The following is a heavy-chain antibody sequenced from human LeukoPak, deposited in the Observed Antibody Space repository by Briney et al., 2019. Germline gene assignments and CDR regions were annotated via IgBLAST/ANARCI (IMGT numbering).Heavy chain of an antibody. CDR2: IYTSGST. D-gene: IGHD6-13*01. J-gene: IGHJ5*02. V-gene: IGHV4-4*07. Sequence: SETLSLTCTVSGGSISSYYWSWIRQPAGKGLEWIGRIYTSGSTNYDPSLKSRVTMSVDTSKNQFSLKLSSVTAAETAVYYCARVDPLPGIAAAGEEWFDPWGQGTLVTVSS. CDR1: GGSISSYY. CDR3: ARVDPLPGIAAAGEEWFDP.